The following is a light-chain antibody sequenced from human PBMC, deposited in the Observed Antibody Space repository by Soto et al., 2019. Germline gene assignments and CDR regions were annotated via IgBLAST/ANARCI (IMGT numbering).Light chain of an antibody. J-gene: IGKJ1*01. CDR1: QSVSSSY. Sequence: EIVLTQSPGTLSLSPGERATLSCRASQSVSSSYLAWYQQKPGQAPRLLIYGASSRATGIPDRFSGSGSGTDFTLTISRLEHEDLAVYSCQQYETFGQGTKVEIK. CDR2: GAS. CDR3: QQYET. V-gene: IGKV3-20*01.